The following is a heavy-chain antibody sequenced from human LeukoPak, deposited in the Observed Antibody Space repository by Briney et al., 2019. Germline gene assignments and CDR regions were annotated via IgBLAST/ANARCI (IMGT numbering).Heavy chain of an antibody. Sequence: GGSLRLSCSASGFTFSDLAMHWVRQAPGKGLEYVSGITRNGDRKFYADSVKGRFTISRDNSKNTLYLQMSSLNPEDTSVYYCVNQISGWVYWGQGTLVTVSS. CDR3: VNQISGWVY. J-gene: IGHJ4*02. CDR1: GFTFSDLA. CDR2: ITRNGDRK. D-gene: IGHD6-19*01. V-gene: IGHV3-64D*06.